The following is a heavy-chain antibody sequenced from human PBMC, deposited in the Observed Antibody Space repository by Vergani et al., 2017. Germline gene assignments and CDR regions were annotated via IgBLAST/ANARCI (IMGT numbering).Heavy chain of an antibody. V-gene: IGHV1-69*01. J-gene: IGHJ6*03. D-gene: IGHD2-2*02. Sequence: QVQLVQSGAEVKKPGSSVKVSCKASGGTFSSYAISWVRQAPGQGVEWMGGIIPIFGTANYAQKFQGRVTITADESTSTAYMELSSLRSEHTAVYYCVSLDIVVVPAAIGYYYMDVWGKGTTVIVSS. CDR1: GGTFSSYA. CDR2: IIPIFGTA. CDR3: VSLDIVVVPAAIGYYYMDV.